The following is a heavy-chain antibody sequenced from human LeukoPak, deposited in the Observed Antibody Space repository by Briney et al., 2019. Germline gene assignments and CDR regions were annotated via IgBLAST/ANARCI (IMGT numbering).Heavy chain of an antibody. V-gene: IGHV3-48*01. CDR2: ISNSSSSST. CDR3: ARGFDYRGY. CDR1: VFTFSSCS. Sequence: GGSLRLSCASSVFTFSSCSMNWVRQAPGKGLEGVSYISNSSSSSTYYADSVKGRFTISRDNAKNSLYLQMNSLRTEDTAIYYCARGFDYRGYWGQGTLVTVSS. J-gene: IGHJ4*02. D-gene: IGHD3-9*01.